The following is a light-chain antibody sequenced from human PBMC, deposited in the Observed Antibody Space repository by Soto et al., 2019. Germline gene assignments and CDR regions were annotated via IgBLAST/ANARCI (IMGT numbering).Light chain of an antibody. V-gene: IGKV1-5*03. CDR2: NAS. J-gene: IGKJ1*01. CDR1: QTISSW. CDR3: QHYNSYSEA. Sequence: EIKMTQSPATLSGSVGDRATITCRASQTISSWLAWYHQKPGKAPKRLIYNASTIKSGVPSRFSGSGSGTEFTLTISSLQPDDFSTDYCQHYNSYSEAFGQGTKVDVK.